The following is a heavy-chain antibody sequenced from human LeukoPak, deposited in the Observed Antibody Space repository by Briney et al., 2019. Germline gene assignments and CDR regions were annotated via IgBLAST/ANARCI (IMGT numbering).Heavy chain of an antibody. CDR1: AFTSSSYA. V-gene: IGHV3-23*01. CDR2: ISGSGDNT. CDR3: AKFFLQYSGYGAFDY. Sequence: PGGSLRLSCAASAFTSSSYAMSWVRQAPGKGLEWVSSISGSGDNTYYGDSVKGRFTISRDNSKNTLYLQMNSLRAEDTAVYYCAKFFLQYSGYGAFDYWGQGTLVTVSS. D-gene: IGHD5-12*01. J-gene: IGHJ4*02.